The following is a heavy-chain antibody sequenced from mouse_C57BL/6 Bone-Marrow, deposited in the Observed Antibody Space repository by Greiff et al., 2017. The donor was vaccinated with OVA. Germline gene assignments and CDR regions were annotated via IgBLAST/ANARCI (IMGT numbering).Heavy chain of an antibody. CDR2: INPSTGGT. J-gene: IGHJ4*01. CDR1: GYSFTGYY. V-gene: IGHV1-42*01. Sequence: EVKLVESGPELVKPGASVKISCKASGYSFTGYYMNWVKQSPEKSLEWIGEINPSTGGTTYNQKFKAKATLTVDKSSSTAYMQLKSLTSEDSAVYYCARCGLLMDYWGQGTSVTVSS. CDR3: ARCGLLMDY. D-gene: IGHD2-3*01.